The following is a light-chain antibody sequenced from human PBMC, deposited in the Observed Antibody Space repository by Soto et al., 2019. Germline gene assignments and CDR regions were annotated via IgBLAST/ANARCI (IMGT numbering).Light chain of an antibody. V-gene: IGLV2-8*01. J-gene: IGLJ1*01. CDR1: SSDVGGYNH. CDR2: DVS. CDR3: SSYAGSNNLI. Sequence: QSALTQPPSASGSLGQSVTIPCTGTSSDVGGYNHVSWYQQHPGKAPKLLIYDVSHRPSGVPDRFSGSKSGNTASLTVSGLQADDEVDYYCSSYAGSNNLIFGTGTKVTVL.